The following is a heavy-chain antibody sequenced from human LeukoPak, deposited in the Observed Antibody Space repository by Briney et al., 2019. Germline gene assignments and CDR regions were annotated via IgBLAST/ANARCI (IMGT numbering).Heavy chain of an antibody. CDR1: GGSISSYY. J-gene: IGHJ1*01. D-gene: IGHD3-22*01. Sequence: SETLSLTCTVSGGSISSYYWSWIQQPPGKGLEWIGYIYYSGSTNYNPSLKSRVTISVDTSKNQFSLKLSSVTAADTAVYFCARAPRGYDSSGYYPEYFHHWGQGTLVTVSS. CDR2: IYYSGST. V-gene: IGHV4-59*01. CDR3: ARAPRGYDSSGYYPEYFHH.